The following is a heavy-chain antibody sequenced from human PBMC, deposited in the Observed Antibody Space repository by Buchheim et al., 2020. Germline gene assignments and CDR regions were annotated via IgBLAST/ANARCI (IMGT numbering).Heavy chain of an antibody. J-gene: IGHJ4*02. CDR2: ISSSGSTI. Sequence: EMQLVESGGGLVQPGGSLRLSCAASGFTFSSYEMNWVRQAPGKGLEWVSYISSSGSTIYYADSVKGRFTISRDNAKHSLYLPMNSLRAEDAAVYYCTYSSGWYGSFDYWGQGTL. V-gene: IGHV3-48*03. CDR1: GFTFSSYE. D-gene: IGHD6-19*01. CDR3: TYSSGWYGSFDY.